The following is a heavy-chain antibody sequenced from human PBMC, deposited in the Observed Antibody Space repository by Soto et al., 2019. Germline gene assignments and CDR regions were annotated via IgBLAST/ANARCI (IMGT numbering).Heavy chain of an antibody. CDR3: ARQRDYYDSSGDSYFDY. CDR2: IHHSGST. J-gene: IGHJ4*02. Sequence: SDNLSLTCTFSGFSISRSHYFLCSFLQSPGKGLEWIGSIHHSGSTYYNPSLKSRVTIFVDTSKNQFSLKLSSVTAADTALYYCARQRDYYDSSGDSYFDYWGQG. D-gene: IGHD3-22*01. CDR1: GFSISRSHYF. V-gene: IGHV4-39*01.